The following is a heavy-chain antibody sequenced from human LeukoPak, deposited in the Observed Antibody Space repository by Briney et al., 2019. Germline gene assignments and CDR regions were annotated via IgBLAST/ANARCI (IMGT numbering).Heavy chain of an antibody. V-gene: IGHV1-18*01. CDR2: ISAYNGNT. J-gene: IGHJ4*02. CDR1: GYTFTSYG. Sequence: ASVKVSCKASGYTFTSYGISWVRQAPGQGLEWMGWISAYNGNTNYAQKLQGRVTMTTDTSTSTAHMELRSLRSDDTAVYYCARGWLAETTVVTPYNYWGQGTLVTVSS. CDR3: ARGWLAETTVVTPYNY. D-gene: IGHD2-21*02.